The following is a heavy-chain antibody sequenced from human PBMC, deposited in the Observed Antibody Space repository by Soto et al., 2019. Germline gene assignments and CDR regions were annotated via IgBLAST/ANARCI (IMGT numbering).Heavy chain of an antibody. Sequence: QVQLQQWGAGLLKPSETLSLTCAVYGGSFSGYYWSWIRQPPGKGLEWIGEINHSGSTNYNPSLTRRVTISVDTSKNQFSLKLSSVTAADTAVYYCARRVVGLRYWGQGTLVTVSS. J-gene: IGHJ4*02. CDR1: GGSFSGYY. D-gene: IGHD2-15*01. V-gene: IGHV4-34*01. CDR2: INHSGST. CDR3: ARRVVGLRY.